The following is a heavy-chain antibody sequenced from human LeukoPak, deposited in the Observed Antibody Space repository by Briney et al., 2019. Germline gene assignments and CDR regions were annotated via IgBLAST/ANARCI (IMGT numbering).Heavy chain of an antibody. D-gene: IGHD3-10*01. Sequence: SVKVSCKASGGTFSSYAISWVRQAPGQGLEWMGGIIPIFGTANYAQKFQGRVTITTDESTSTAYMELSSLRSEDTAVYYCASIGTGRSMARDWFDPWGQGTLVTVSS. V-gene: IGHV1-69*05. CDR2: IIPIFGTA. CDR1: GGTFSSYA. CDR3: ASIGTGRSMARDWFDP. J-gene: IGHJ5*02.